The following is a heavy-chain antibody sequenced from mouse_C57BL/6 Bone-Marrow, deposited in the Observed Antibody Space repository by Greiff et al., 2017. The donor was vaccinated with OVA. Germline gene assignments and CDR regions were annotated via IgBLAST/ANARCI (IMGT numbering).Heavy chain of an antibody. V-gene: IGHV5-17*01. CDR2: ISSGSSTI. CDR3: AGITTAWYFDV. Sequence: EVQRVESGGGLVKPGGSLKLSCAASGFTFSDYGMHWVRQAPEKGLEWVAYISSGSSTIYYADTVKGRFTISRDNAKNTLFLQMTSLRSEDTAMYYCAGITTAWYFDVWGTGTTVTVSS. D-gene: IGHD1-2*01. CDR1: GFTFSDYG. J-gene: IGHJ1*03.